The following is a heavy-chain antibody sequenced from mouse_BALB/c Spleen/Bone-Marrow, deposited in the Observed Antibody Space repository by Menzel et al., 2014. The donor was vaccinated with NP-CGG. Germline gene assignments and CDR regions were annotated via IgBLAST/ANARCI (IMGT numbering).Heavy chain of an antibody. CDR1: GYSITTDYA. D-gene: IGHD2-12*01. CDR2: ISYSGYT. CDR3: ARGGGPYDGPAWFAY. V-gene: IGHV3-2*02. Sequence: EVKLVESGPGPVKPSQSLSLTCTVTGYSITTDYAWNWIRQFPGNKLEWMGCISYSGYTCFNPSLKSRISITRDTSKNQFFLQLKSVTTEDTGTYYCARGGGPYDGPAWFAYWGQGTLVTVSA. J-gene: IGHJ3*01.